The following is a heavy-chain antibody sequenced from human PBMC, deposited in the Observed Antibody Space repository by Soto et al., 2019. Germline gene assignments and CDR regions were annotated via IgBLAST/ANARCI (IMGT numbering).Heavy chain of an antibody. J-gene: IGHJ4*02. D-gene: IGHD3-3*01. CDR1: GFTFSAYV. CDR2: ISGSGDIT. Sequence: VPLLESGGGLVQPGGSLRLSCAASGFTFSAYVLSWVRQGPGKGLEWVSGISGSGDITYYADSVKGRLTISRDNSKNTLYLQMNSLRAEDTAVYYCAKEERTFGEGYWGQGTLVIVSS. V-gene: IGHV3-23*01. CDR3: AKEERTFGEGY.